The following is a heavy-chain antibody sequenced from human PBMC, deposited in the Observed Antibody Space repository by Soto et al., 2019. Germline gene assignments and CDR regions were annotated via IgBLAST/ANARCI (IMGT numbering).Heavy chain of an antibody. CDR3: AKGYNLVGVTNDYSAAFDI. CDR2: ISGGGSNT. V-gene: IGHV3-23*01. D-gene: IGHD5-12*01. Sequence: EVQLLESGGGLVQRGGSLRLSCAASGFPFSSYVMSWVRQAPGKGLEWVSGISGGGSNTFYADSVKGRFTISRDNAKNSLYLQMNSLRAEDTAFYYCAKGYNLVGVTNDYSAAFDIWGQGTMVTVSS. J-gene: IGHJ3*02. CDR1: GFPFSSYV.